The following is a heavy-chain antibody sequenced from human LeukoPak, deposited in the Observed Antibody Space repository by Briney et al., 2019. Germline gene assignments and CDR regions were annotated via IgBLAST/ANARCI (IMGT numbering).Heavy chain of an antibody. CDR1: GLPVSRNY. V-gene: IGHV3-53*01. CDR2: IYSGGST. D-gene: IGHD5-12*01. Sequence: GRSQRLSCAASGLPVSRNYMSWVRQAPTKGLEWVTVIYSGGSTYHADSVKGRFTISRDNSKNTLYLQMNSLRAEDTAVYFCAREYSGRTEDGYFDYWGQGTLVSVFS. J-gene: IGHJ4*02. CDR3: AREYSGRTEDGYFDY.